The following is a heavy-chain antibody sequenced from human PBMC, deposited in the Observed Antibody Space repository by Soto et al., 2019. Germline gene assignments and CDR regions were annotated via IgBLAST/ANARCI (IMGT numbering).Heavy chain of an antibody. CDR3: ARDPRLGELSTLDY. CDR2: INAGNGNT. CDR1: GYTFTSYA. Sequence: VASVKVSCKASGYTFTSYAMHWVRPAPGQRLEWMGWINAGNGNTKYSQKFQGRVTITRDTSASTAYMELSSLRSEDTAVYYCARDPRLGELSTLDYWGQGTLVTVSS. J-gene: IGHJ4*02. V-gene: IGHV1-3*01. D-gene: IGHD3-16*02.